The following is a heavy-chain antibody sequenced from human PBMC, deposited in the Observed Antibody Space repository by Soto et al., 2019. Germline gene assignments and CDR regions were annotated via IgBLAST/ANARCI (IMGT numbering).Heavy chain of an antibody. V-gene: IGHV1-18*01. J-gene: IGHJ3*02. CDR3: ARDPQYSGTLSEGGDAFDI. D-gene: IGHD1-26*01. Sequence: QVQLVQSGAEVKKPGASVKVSCKASGYTFTSCGITWVRQAPGQGLEWMGWISVYNGNTNYAQNFQGRVTMTTDTSTNTAYMELRSLRSDDTAVYYCARDPQYSGTLSEGGDAFDIWGQGTMVTVSS. CDR1: GYTFTSCG. CDR2: ISVYNGNT.